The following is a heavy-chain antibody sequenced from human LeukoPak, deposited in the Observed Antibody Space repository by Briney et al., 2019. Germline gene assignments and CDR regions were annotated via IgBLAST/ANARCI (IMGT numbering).Heavy chain of an antibody. D-gene: IGHD4-17*01. CDR2: IFNSGSSI. V-gene: IGHV3-11*01. Sequence: GGSLRLSCAVSGFTFSDHWMSWIRQAPGKGLEWVSYIFNSGSSIYYADSVKGRFTISRDNAKNSLFLQMNSLRADDTAVYFCAKGRYGLDYWGQGTLVTVSS. CDR1: GFTFSDHW. J-gene: IGHJ4*02. CDR3: AKGRYGLDY.